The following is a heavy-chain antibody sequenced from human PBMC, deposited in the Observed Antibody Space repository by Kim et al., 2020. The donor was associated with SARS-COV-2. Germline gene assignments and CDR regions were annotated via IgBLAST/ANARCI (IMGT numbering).Heavy chain of an antibody. J-gene: IGHJ6*02. CDR2: IIPILGIA. CDR3: ARGRRWLQDGYYYGMDV. D-gene: IGHD5-12*01. Sequence: SVKVSCKASGGTFSSYAISWVRQAPGQGLEWMGRIIPILGIANYAQKFQGRVTITADKSTSTAYMELSSLRSEDTAVYYCARGRRWLQDGYYYGMDVWGQGTTVTVSS. V-gene: IGHV1-69*04. CDR1: GGTFSSYA.